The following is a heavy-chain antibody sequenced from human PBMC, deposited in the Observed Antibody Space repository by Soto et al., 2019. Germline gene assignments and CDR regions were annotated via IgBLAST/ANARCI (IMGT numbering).Heavy chain of an antibody. V-gene: IGHV3-23*01. J-gene: IGHJ6*02. CDR3: AKDRKVGRDYYGSGSFFYYYYGMDV. CDR1: GFTFSSYA. D-gene: IGHD3-10*01. Sequence: EVQLLESGGGLVQPGVSLRLSCAASGFTFSSYAMSWVRQAPGKGLEWVSAISGSGGSTYYADSVKGRFTISRDNSKNTLYLQMNSLRAEDTAVYYCAKDRKVGRDYYGSGSFFYYYYGMDVWGQGTTVTVSS. CDR2: ISGSGGST.